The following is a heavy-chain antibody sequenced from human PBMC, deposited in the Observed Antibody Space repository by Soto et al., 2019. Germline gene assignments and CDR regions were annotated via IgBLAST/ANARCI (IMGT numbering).Heavy chain of an antibody. V-gene: IGHV4-59*01. Sequence: QVQLQESGPGLVKPSETLSLTCSVSGGSLSSYFWSWIRQPPGKGLEWIGYIFYSGTTNYNPSLKRRVTISIDTSRNRFALKLNSVTAADTAVYYCARGRGGTYDAFDIWGQGTMVTVSS. CDR3: ARGRGGTYDAFDI. CDR2: IFYSGTT. D-gene: IGHD1-26*01. CDR1: GGSLSSYF. J-gene: IGHJ3*02.